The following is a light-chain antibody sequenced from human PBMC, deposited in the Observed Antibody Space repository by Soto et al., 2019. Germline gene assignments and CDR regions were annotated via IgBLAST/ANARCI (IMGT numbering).Light chain of an antibody. CDR1: QSISSY. V-gene: IGKV3-15*01. Sequence: IVLTQSPATLSVSPGERATLSCRASQSISSYLAWYQQKPGQAPRLLIYGASTRATGIPARFSGSASGTEFTLTINSLQSEDFAVYFCQQYSDWPTFGQGTQVDIK. CDR2: GAS. J-gene: IGKJ1*01. CDR3: QQYSDWPT.